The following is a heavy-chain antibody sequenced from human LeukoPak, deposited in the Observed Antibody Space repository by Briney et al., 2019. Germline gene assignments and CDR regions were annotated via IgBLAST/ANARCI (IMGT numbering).Heavy chain of an antibody. V-gene: IGHV3-23*01. D-gene: IGHD1-26*01. CDR2: LSGSGGRT. Sequence: GGTLRLSCAASGFTFSSYGMSWVRQAPGKGLEWVSALSGSGGRTYYADSVKGRFTISRDNSKNTLYLQVNSLRAEDTAVYYCAKDRVGAILYFDSWGQGTLVTVSS. J-gene: IGHJ4*02. CDR3: AKDRVGAILYFDS. CDR1: GFTFSSYG.